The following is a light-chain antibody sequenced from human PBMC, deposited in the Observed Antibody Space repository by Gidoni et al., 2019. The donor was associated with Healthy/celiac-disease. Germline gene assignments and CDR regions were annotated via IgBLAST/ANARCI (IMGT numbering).Light chain of an antibody. CDR3: LQHNSYPLIT. J-gene: IGKJ5*01. CDR1: QGIRNG. V-gene: IGKV1-17*01. Sequence: SPSSLSASVGDRVTITCRASQGIRNGLGWYQQKPGKAPKRLIYAASSLQSGVPSRFSGSGSGTEFTLTISSLQPEDFATYYCLQHNSYPLITFGQGTRLEIK. CDR2: AAS.